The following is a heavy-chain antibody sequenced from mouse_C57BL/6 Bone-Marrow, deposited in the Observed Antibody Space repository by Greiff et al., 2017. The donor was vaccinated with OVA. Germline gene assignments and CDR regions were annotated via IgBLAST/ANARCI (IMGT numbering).Heavy chain of an antibody. Sequence: VQLQQSGAELVKPGASVKMSCKASGYTFTSYWITWVKPMPGQGLEWIGDIYPGSGSTNYNEKFKSKATLTVDTSSSTAYMQLSSLTSEDSAVYYCARARPDYSNYRVDYYAMDYWGQGTSVTVSS. J-gene: IGHJ4*01. D-gene: IGHD2-5*01. CDR3: ARARPDYSNYRVDYYAMDY. CDR2: IYPGSGST. CDR1: GYTFTSYW. V-gene: IGHV1-55*01.